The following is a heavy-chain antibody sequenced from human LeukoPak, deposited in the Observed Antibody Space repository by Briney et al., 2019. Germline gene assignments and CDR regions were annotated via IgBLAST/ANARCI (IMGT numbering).Heavy chain of an antibody. CDR1: GFTFSSYA. V-gene: IGHV3-23*01. Sequence: GGSLRLSCAASGFTFSSYAMSWVRQAPGKGLDWVSGISGGGASTYYADSVKGRFTISRDNSKNTLYLQMNSLRVEDTAVYYCAKSTRASKVDFFYYWGQGTPVTVSS. J-gene: IGHJ4*02. CDR3: AKSTRASKVDFFYY. CDR2: ISGGGAST. D-gene: IGHD4-23*01.